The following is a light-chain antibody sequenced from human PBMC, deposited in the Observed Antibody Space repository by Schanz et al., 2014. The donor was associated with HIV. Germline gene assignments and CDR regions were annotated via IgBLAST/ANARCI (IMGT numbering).Light chain of an antibody. J-gene: IGLJ2*01. V-gene: IGLV2-14*03. CDR1: SSDVGADNS. CDR2: DVT. Sequence: QSALTQPASVSGSPGQSITISCTGTSSDVGADNSVSWYQQHPGRAPRLLVYDVTYRPSGVSNRFSGSKSGNTASLTISGLQAEDEADYYCSSYADNNNPHVVFGGGTKLTVL. CDR3: SSYADNNNPHVV.